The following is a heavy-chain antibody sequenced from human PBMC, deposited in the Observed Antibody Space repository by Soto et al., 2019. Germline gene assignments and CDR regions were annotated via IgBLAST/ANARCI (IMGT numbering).Heavy chain of an antibody. D-gene: IGHD3-22*01. CDR2: IKQDGSEK. J-gene: IGHJ6*02. CDR3: ARDPLIYDSTLGYGMDV. Sequence: EVQLVESGGGLVQPGGSLRLSCAASGFTFSSYWMSWVRQAPGKGLEWVANIKQDGSEKYYVDSVKGRFTISRDNAKNPLYLQMNSLRAEDTAVYYCARDPLIYDSTLGYGMDVWGQGTTVTVSS. CDR1: GFTFSSYW. V-gene: IGHV3-7*01.